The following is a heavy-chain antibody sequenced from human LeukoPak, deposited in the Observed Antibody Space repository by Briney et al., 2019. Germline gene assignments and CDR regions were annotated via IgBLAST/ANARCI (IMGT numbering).Heavy chain of an antibody. V-gene: IGHV4-59*01. CDR1: GGSISSYY. Sequence: SETLSLTCTVSGGSISSYYWSWLRQPPGKGLEWIGYIYYSGSTNYNPSLKSRVTISVDTSKNQFSLKLSSVTAADTAVYYCARVGVVPAVTGVDYYYYYMDVWGKGTTVTVSS. D-gene: IGHD2-2*01. J-gene: IGHJ6*03. CDR3: ARVGVVPAVTGVDYYYYYMDV. CDR2: IYYSGST.